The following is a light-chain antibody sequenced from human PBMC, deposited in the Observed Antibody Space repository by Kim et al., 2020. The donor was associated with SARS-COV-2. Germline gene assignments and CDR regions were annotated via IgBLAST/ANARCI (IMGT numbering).Light chain of an antibody. CDR1: QSVKSNY. V-gene: IGKV3-20*01. J-gene: IGKJ2*01. CDR3: QQYGASHT. Sequence: EIVLTQSPGTLSLSPGERATLSCRASQSVKSNYLAWYQQRPGQAPRLLIYTASNRATGIPDRFSGSGSGTDFTLTISRLEPDDFAVYYCQQYGASHTFGQGTKLEIK. CDR2: TAS.